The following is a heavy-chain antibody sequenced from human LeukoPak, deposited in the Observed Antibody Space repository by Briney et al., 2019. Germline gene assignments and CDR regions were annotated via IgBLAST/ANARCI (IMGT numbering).Heavy chain of an antibody. CDR2: ISAYNGNT. CDR1: GYTFTSYG. Sequence: ASVKVSCKASGYTFTSYGLSWVRQAPGQGLEWMGWISAYNGNTNYAQKLQGRVTMTTDTSTSTAYMELRSLRSDDTAVYYCARVSTYYDFWSGYQDAFDIWGQGTMVTVSS. V-gene: IGHV1-18*01. CDR3: ARVSTYYDFWSGYQDAFDI. D-gene: IGHD3-3*01. J-gene: IGHJ3*02.